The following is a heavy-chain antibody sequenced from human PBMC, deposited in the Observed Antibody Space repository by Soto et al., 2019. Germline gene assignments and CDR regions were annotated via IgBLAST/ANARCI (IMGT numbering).Heavy chain of an antibody. CDR1: GFTFSTYW. D-gene: IGHD6-19*01. CDR2: INNDGSST. Sequence: WGSLRLSCAASGFTFSTYWMHWVRQAPGKGLVWVSRINNDGSSTTYADSVKGRFTISRDNAKNTLYLQMNSLRAEDTAVYYCARDRGTGWYYFDYWGQGTLVTVSS. CDR3: ARDRGTGWYYFDY. V-gene: IGHV3-74*01. J-gene: IGHJ4*02.